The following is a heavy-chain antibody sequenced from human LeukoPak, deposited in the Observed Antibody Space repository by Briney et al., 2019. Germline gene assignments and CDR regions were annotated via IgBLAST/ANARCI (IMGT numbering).Heavy chain of an antibody. J-gene: IGHJ5*01. D-gene: IGHD6-19*01. Sequence: ASVKVSCKASGYTFTSYDIHWVRQAPGQGLEWMGWMNPNGGNTGYAQKFQGRVTMTRNTSISTAYMDLSSLKSEDTAVYYCARGRAAVAASDSWGQGTLATVSS. V-gene: IGHV1-8*01. CDR1: GYTFTSYD. CDR2: MNPNGGNT. CDR3: ARGRAAVAASDS.